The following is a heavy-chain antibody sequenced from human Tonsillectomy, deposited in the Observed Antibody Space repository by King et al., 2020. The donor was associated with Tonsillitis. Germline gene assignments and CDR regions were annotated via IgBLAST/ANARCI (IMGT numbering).Heavy chain of an antibody. CDR2: IYHSGST. V-gene: IGHV4-30-2*01. D-gene: IGHD2-8*01. CDR1: GGSISSGVYS. CDR3: ASDRLMAPPATYYFYGMDV. Sequence: LQLQESGSGLVKPSQTLSLTCAVSGGSISSGVYSWSWIRQPPGKGLEWIGYIYHSGSTYYNPSLKSRVTISVDTSKKQFSRKLSSVTAADTAVYYCASDRLMAPPATYYFYGMDVWGQGTTVTVSS. J-gene: IGHJ6*02.